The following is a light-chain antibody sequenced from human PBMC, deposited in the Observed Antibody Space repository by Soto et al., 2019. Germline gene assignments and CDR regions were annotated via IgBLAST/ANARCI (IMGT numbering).Light chain of an antibody. CDR1: NGHNTNA. V-gene: IGLV4-69*01. J-gene: IGLJ2*01. CDR3: QTWDTGMV. Sequence: QSVLTQSPSASASLGASVKLTCTLSNGHNTNAIAWHQQRPEKGPRYLMKLNSDGSHSRGGGIPDRFSGSSSGAERYLTIFGLQSEDEADYYCQTWDTGMVFGGGTKLTVL. CDR2: LNSDGSH.